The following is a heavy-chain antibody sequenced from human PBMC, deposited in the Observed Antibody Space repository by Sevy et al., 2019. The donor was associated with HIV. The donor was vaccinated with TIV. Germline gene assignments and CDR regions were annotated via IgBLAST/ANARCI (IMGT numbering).Heavy chain of an antibody. CDR1: GFTFSNAW. V-gene: IGHV3-15*01. CDR3: TTVAGEYCSSTSRYWSSGWYLY. CDR2: IKSKTDGGTT. J-gene: IGHJ4*02. Sequence: GGSLRLSCAASGFTFSNAWMSWVRQAPGKGLEWVGRIKSKTDGGTTDYAAPVKGRFTISREDSKNTLYLQMNSLKTEDTAVYYCTTVAGEYCSSTSRYWSSGWYLYWGQGTLVTVSS. D-gene: IGHD2-2*01.